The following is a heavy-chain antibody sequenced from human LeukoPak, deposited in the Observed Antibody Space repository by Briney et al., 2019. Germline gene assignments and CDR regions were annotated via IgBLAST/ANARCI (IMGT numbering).Heavy chain of an antibody. CDR3: ARDFYCPNDVCYDY. J-gene: IGHJ4*02. Sequence: GGSLRLSCAASGFTFSSYSMAWVRQAPGKGLEWVSSISTTSSDIYYPDSVKGRFTVSRDNARNSLYLQMNSLRADDTAVYYCARDFYCPNDVCYDYWGQGTLVTVSS. V-gene: IGHV3-21*06. CDR2: ISTTSSDI. D-gene: IGHD2-8*01. CDR1: GFTFSSYS.